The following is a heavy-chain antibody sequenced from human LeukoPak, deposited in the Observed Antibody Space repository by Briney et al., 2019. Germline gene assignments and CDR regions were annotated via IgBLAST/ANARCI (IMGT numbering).Heavy chain of an antibody. CDR2: INPNSGGT. Sequence: ASVKVSCKASGYTFNGYYMHWVRQAPGQGLEWMGWINPNSGGTNYAQKFQGRVTMTRDTSISTAYMELSRLRSDDTAVYYCARDDIVVVPGDAARFSAFDIWGQGTMVTVSS. CDR3: ARDDIVVVPGDAARFSAFDI. CDR1: GYTFNGYY. V-gene: IGHV1-2*02. J-gene: IGHJ3*02. D-gene: IGHD2-2*01.